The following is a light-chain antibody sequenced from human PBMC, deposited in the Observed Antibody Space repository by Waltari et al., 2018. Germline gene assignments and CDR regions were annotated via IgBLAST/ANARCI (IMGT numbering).Light chain of an antibody. CDR1: QSISSY. CDR3: QQSYSTPLFT. Sequence: DIQMTQSPSSLSASVGDRVTITCRASQSISSYLNWYQQKPGKAPKLLIYAASSLQSGVPSRVSGSGSGTDFTLTISSLQPEDFATYYCQQSYSTPLFTCGPGTKVDIK. CDR2: AAS. J-gene: IGKJ3*01. V-gene: IGKV1-39*01.